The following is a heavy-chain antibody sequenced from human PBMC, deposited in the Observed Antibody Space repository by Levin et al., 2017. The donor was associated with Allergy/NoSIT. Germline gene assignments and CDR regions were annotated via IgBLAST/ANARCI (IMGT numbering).Heavy chain of an antibody. CDR2: INGDGSST. CDR3: ARALIVGATSGGDY. CDR1: GFTFSSYW. D-gene: IGHD1-26*01. V-gene: IGHV3-74*01. J-gene: IGHJ4*02. Sequence: GGSLRLSCAASGFTFSSYWMHWVRQAPGKGLVWVSRINGDGSSTNYADSVKGRFTISRDNAKNTLYLQMNSLRSDDTAVYYCARALIVGATSGGDYWCQGALVTVSS.